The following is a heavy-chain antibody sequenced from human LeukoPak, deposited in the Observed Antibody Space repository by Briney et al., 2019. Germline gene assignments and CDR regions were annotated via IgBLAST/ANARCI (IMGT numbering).Heavy chain of an antibody. CDR3: ARDLKEYSSSSGCDY. CDR1: GFTFSSYS. J-gene: IGHJ4*02. Sequence: GGSLRLSCAASGFTFSSYSMNWVRQAPGKGLQWVSSISSSGSYIYYADSVKGRFTISRDNGKNSLYLQMISLRAEDTAVYYCARDLKEYSSSSGCDYWGQGTLVTVSS. D-gene: IGHD6-6*01. CDR2: ISSSGSYI. V-gene: IGHV3-21*01.